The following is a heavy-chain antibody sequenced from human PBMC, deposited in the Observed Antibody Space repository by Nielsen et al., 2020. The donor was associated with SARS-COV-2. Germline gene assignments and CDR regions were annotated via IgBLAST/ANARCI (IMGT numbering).Heavy chain of an antibody. CDR1: GFTFHDYG. D-gene: IGHD3-10*01. CDR2: VSWNSDRI. V-gene: IGHV3-9*01. Sequence: SLKISCAASGFTFHDYGMHWVRQAPGKGLEWVSGVSWNSDRIVYADSVKGRFTISRDNSKNTLYLQMHSLRAEDTAIYYCAKSGGYYGSGSHLESGRWFDPWGQGTLVTVSS. CDR3: AKSGGYYGSGSHLESGRWFDP. J-gene: IGHJ5*02.